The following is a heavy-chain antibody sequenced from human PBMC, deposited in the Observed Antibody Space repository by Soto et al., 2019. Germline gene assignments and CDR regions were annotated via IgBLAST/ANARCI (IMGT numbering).Heavy chain of an antibody. V-gene: IGHV4-4*02. Sequence: SETLSLTCAVSGGSISSSNWWSWVRQPPGKGLEWIGEINHSGSTNYKPSLKSRVTISVDTSKNQFSLKLSSVTAADTAVYYCARDGVRLYDYWGQGTLVTVSS. CDR2: INHSGST. D-gene: IGHD3-16*02. CDR3: ARDGVRLYDY. CDR1: GGSISSSNW. J-gene: IGHJ4*02.